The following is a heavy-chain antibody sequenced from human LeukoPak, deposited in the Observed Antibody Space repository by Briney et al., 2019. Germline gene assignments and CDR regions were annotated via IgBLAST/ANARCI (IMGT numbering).Heavy chain of an antibody. CDR3: ARGLGYCSGGSCYSTAFDI. D-gene: IGHD2-15*01. CDR2: ISSSSSYI. J-gene: IGHJ3*02. V-gene: IGHV3-21*01. CDR1: GFTFSSYS. Sequence: PGGSLRLSCAASGFTFSSYSMNWVRQAPGKGLEWVSSISSSSSYIYYADSVKGRFTISRDNAKNSLYLQMNSLRAEDTAVYYCARGLGYCSGGSCYSTAFDIWGQGTMVTVSS.